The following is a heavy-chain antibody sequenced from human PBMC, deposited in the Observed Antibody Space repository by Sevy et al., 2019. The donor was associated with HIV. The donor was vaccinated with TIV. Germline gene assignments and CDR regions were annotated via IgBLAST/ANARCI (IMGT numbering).Heavy chain of an antibody. CDR1: GLTFSSSG. CDR3: ATNSRYFSGSTLYWAEGLFDP. V-gene: IGHV3-30*02. Sequence: GGSLRLSCTSSGLTFSSSGMHWVRQAPGKGLEWVAFIRYDGSDKYYADSVKDRFTISRDNSKNTLYLQMNSLRAEDTAVYYCATNSRYFSGSTLYWAEGLFDPWGQGTLVTVSS. J-gene: IGHJ5*02. CDR2: IRYDGSDK. D-gene: IGHD2-15*01.